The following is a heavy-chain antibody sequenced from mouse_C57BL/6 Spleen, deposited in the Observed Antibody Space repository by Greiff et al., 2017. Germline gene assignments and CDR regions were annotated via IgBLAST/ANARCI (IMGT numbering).Heavy chain of an antibody. CDR1: GFTFSSYG. J-gene: IGHJ4*01. D-gene: IGHD2-3*01. CDR3: ARRMMVTPYYAMDY. Sequence: EEQGVESGGDLVKPGGSLKLSCAASGFTFSSYGMSWVRQTPDKRLEWVATISSGGSYTYYPDSVKGRFTISRDNAKNTLYLQMSSLKSEDTAMYYCARRMMVTPYYAMDYWGQGTSVTVSS. CDR2: ISSGGSYT. V-gene: IGHV5-6*01.